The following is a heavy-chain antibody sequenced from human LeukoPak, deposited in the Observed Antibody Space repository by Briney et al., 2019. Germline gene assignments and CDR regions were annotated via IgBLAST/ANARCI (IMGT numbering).Heavy chain of an antibody. J-gene: IGHJ4*02. D-gene: IGHD3-22*01. CDR1: GYSFTGYY. CDR2: INPNSGGT. V-gene: IGHV1-2*02. Sequence: GASVKVSCKTSGYSFTGYYMQWVRQAPGQGLEWMGWINPNSGGTNYAQKFQGRVTMTRDTSISTAYMELSRLRSDDTAVYYCARGRMIAGWDYWGQGTLVTVSS. CDR3: ARGRMIAGWDY.